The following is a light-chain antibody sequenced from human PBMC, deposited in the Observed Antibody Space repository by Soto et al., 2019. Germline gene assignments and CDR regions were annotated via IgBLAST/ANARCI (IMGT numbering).Light chain of an antibody. CDR2: DAS. V-gene: IGKV3-11*01. CDR1: QSVSRY. CDR3: QRRSNWPPYT. Sequence: EVVLTQSPATQSLSPGERATLSCRASQSVSRYLAWYQQKPGQAPRLLIYDASARATGISARFSGSGSGTDFTLTISSLEPEDFAVYYCQRRSNWPPYTFGQGTKLEIK. J-gene: IGKJ2*01.